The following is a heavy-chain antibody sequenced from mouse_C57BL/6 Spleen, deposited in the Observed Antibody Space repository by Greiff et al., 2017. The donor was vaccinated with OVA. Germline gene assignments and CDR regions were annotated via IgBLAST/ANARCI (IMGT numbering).Heavy chain of an antibody. J-gene: IGHJ2*01. CDR3: TTYNYGNPFDY. Sequence: EVQLQESGAELVRPGASVKLSCTASGFNIKDDYMLWVKQRPEQGLEWIGWIDPENGDTEYASKFQGKATITADTSSNTAYLQLSSLTSEDTAVYYCTTYNYGNPFDYWGQGTTLTVSS. V-gene: IGHV14-4*01. CDR1: GFNIKDDY. CDR2: IDPENGDT. D-gene: IGHD2-1*01.